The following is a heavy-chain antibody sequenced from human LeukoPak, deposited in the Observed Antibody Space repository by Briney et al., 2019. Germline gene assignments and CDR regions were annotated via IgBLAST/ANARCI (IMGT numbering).Heavy chain of an antibody. J-gene: IGHJ4*02. CDR2: IYNSGST. CDR1: GGSISSYY. CDR3: ATSGSSSSWEIDY. Sequence: PSETLSLTCTVSGGSISSYYWSWIRQPPGKGLEWIGYIYNSGSTNYNPSLKSRVTISVDTSKNQFSLKLSSVTAADTAVYYCATSGSSSSWEIDYWGQGTLVTVSS. D-gene: IGHD6-13*01. V-gene: IGHV4-59*12.